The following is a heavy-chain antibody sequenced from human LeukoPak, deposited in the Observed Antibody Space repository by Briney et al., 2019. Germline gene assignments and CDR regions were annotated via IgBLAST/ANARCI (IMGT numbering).Heavy chain of an antibody. V-gene: IGHV1-2*02. CDR3: AREDPSGYYYYYGMDV. CDR1: GYTFTGYY. D-gene: IGHD1-26*01. Sequence: GASVKVSCKASGYTFTGYYMHWVRPAPGQGLEWMGWINPNSGGTNYAQKFQGRVTMTRDTSISTAYMELSRLRSDDTAVYYCAREDPSGYYYYYGMDVWGQGTTVTVSS. J-gene: IGHJ6*02. CDR2: INPNSGGT.